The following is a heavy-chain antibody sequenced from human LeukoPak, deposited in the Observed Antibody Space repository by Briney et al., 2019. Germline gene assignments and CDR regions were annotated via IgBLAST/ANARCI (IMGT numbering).Heavy chain of an antibody. D-gene: IGHD2-2*02. CDR1: GYSISSGYY. J-gene: IGHJ6*03. V-gene: IGHV4-38-2*02. CDR3: ARYGCSSTSCYTDYYYYMDV. Sequence: SDTLSLTCSVSGYSISSGYYWGWIRHPPGNGLEWIGSICHSGSTYYNPSLKSLVPISVDTSKNEFSLKLSSVTAADTAVYYCARYGCSSTSCYTDYYYYMDVWGKGTTVTVSS. CDR2: ICHSGST.